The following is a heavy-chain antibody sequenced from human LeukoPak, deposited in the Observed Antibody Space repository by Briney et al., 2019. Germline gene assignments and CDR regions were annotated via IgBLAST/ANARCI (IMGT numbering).Heavy chain of an antibody. D-gene: IGHD1-26*01. J-gene: IGHJ4*02. CDR1: GGSISSGGYY. Sequence: PSETLSLTCTVSGGSISSGGYYWSWIRQPPGKGLEWIGYIYHSGSTYYNPSLKSRVTISVDRSKNQFSLKLSSVTAADTAVYYCASAGDATFDYWGQGTLVTVSS. V-gene: IGHV4-30-2*01. CDR3: ASAGDATFDY. CDR2: IYHSGST.